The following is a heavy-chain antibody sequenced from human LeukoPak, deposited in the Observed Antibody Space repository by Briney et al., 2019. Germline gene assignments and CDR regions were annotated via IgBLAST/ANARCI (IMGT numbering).Heavy chain of an antibody. CDR1: GITFSGYW. J-gene: IGHJ4*02. D-gene: IGHD3-3*01. V-gene: IGHV3-7*05. CDR2: INQDGSEK. CDR3: ARDWSGSY. Sequence: GGSLRLSCAASGITFSGYWMSWVRQAPGKGLEWVATINQDGSEKYYVDSVKGRFTISRDNAKNSLYLEMNSLRAEDTAIYYCARDWSGSYWGQGTLVTVSS.